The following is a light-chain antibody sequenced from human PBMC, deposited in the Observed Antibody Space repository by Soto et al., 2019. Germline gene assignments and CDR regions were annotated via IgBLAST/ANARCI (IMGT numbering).Light chain of an antibody. Sequence: EIVLTQSPGTLSLCPGERATLSCMASQSVSSSYLAWYQQKPGQAPRLLIYGASSRATGIPDRFSGSGSGTDFTLTISRLEAEDLAVYYCQQYESSLGLTVGGGTKVEIK. CDR3: QQYESSLGLT. V-gene: IGKV3-20*01. J-gene: IGKJ4*01. CDR2: GAS. CDR1: QSVSSSY.